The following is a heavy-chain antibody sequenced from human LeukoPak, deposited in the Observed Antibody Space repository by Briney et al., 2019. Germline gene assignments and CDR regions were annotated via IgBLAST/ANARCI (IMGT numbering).Heavy chain of an antibody. J-gene: IGHJ6*03. D-gene: IGHD1-14*01. V-gene: IGHV3-11*01. CDR1: GFTFSDYY. Sequence: GGSLRLSCAASGFTFSDYYMSWIRQAPGKGLEWVSYISSSGSTIYYADSVKGRFTISRDNAKNSLYLQMNSLRAEDTAVYYCARGVTPVRFYYMDVWGKGTTVTVSS. CDR3: ARGVTPVRFYYMDV. CDR2: ISSSGSTI.